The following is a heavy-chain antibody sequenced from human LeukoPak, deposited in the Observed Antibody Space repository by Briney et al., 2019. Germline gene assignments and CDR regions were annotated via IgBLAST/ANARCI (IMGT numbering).Heavy chain of an antibody. CDR1: GYTFTGYY. CDR2: INPNSGGT. V-gene: IGHV1-2*02. Sequence: GESLKISCKASGYTFTGYYMHWVRQAPGQGLEWMGWINPNSGGTNYAQKFQGRVTMTRDTSISTAYMELSRLRSDDTAVYYCARVLNAGVDFWSGYTFDYWGQGTLVTVSS. CDR3: ARVLNAGVDFWSGYTFDY. D-gene: IGHD3-3*01. J-gene: IGHJ4*02.